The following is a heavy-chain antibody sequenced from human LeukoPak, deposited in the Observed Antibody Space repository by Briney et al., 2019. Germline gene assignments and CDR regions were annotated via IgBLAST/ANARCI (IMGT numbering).Heavy chain of an antibody. Sequence: SGGSLRLSCAASGFTFSSYAMHWVRQAPGKGLEYVSAISSNGGSTYYANSVKGRFTISRDNSKNTLYLQMGSLRGEDMAVYYCARVTGPRDYWGQGTLVTVSS. V-gene: IGHV3-64*01. CDR1: GFTFSSYA. J-gene: IGHJ4*02. CDR2: ISSNGGST. CDR3: ARVTGPRDY.